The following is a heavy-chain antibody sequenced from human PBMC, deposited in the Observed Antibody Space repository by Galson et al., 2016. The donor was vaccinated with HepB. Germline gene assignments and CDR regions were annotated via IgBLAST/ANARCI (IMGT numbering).Heavy chain of an antibody. CDR3: ARGGREDWYFDL. CDR1: GGTFNSYS. CDR2: IIPIFGTR. J-gene: IGHJ2*01. V-gene: IGHV1-69*13. Sequence: VKVSCKASGGTFNSYSISWVRQAPGQGLEWMGGIIPIFGTRHYTQKFQGRVTLTADESTSTAYMELSSLTSEDTAVYYCARGGREDWYFDLWGRGTLVTVSS.